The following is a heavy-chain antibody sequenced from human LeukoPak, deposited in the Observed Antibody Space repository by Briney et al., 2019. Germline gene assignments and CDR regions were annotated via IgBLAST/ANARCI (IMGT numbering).Heavy chain of an antibody. Sequence: GGSLRLSCAASGFTFSSYWMHWVRQAPGKGLVWVSRINSDGSSTSYADSVKGRFTISRDNAKNTLYLQMNSPRAEDTAVYYCARAVAGSFPDYWGQGTLVTVSS. CDR2: INSDGSST. J-gene: IGHJ4*02. CDR3: ARAVAGSFPDY. D-gene: IGHD6-19*01. V-gene: IGHV3-74*01. CDR1: GFTFSSYW.